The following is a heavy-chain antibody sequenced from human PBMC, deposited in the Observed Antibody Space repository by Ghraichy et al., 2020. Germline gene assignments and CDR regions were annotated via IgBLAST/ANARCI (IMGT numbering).Heavy chain of an antibody. J-gene: IGHJ4*02. CDR1: GFSFSGYP. D-gene: IGHD3-3*01. Sequence: GESLNISCAASGFSFSGYPMNWVRQAPGKGLEWISYISSSSSSIQYADSVKGRFTISRDNAKNSLYLQMNSLRAEDTAMYYCARDEYFWSDFSHFDYWGQGILVTVSS. CDR3: ARDEYFWSDFSHFDY. V-gene: IGHV3-48*01. CDR2: ISSSSSSI.